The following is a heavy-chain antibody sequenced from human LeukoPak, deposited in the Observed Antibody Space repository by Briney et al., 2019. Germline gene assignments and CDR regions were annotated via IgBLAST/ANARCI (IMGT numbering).Heavy chain of an antibody. Sequence: PGGSLRLSCAASGFTFSDYYMSWIRQAPGKGLEWVSYISSSGSTIYYADSVKGRFTISRDNAKNSLYLQMNSLRAEDTAVYYCARGDYVWGSYRYTRGFDYWGQGTLVTVSS. CDR1: GFTFSDYY. V-gene: IGHV3-11*01. D-gene: IGHD3-16*02. CDR3: ARGDYVWGSYRYTRGFDY. CDR2: ISSSGSTI. J-gene: IGHJ4*02.